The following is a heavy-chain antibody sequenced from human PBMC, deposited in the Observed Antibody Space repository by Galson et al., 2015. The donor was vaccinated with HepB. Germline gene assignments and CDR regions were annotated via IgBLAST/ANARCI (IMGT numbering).Heavy chain of an antibody. CDR2: IIPIFGTA. J-gene: IGHJ3*02. Sequence: SVKVSCKASGGTFSSYAISWVRQAPGQGLEWMGGIIPIFGTANYAQKFQGRVTITADKSTSTAYMELSSLRSEDTAVYYCARDDYYDSRNDAFDIWGQGTMVTVSS. CDR1: GGTFSSYA. CDR3: ARDDYYDSRNDAFDI. V-gene: IGHV1-69*06. D-gene: IGHD3-22*01.